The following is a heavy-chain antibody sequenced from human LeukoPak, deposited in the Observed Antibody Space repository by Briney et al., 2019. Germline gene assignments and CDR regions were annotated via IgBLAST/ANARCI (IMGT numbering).Heavy chain of an antibody. J-gene: IGHJ4*02. V-gene: IGHV4-59*08. CDR1: GGSIGSYY. D-gene: IGHD5-24*01. CDR2: IYYSGST. CDR3: ARQDGYNLDY. Sequence: SETLSFTCTVSGGSIGSYYWSWIRQPPGKGLEWIGYIYYSGSTNYNPSLKSRVTISVDTSKNQFSLKLSSVTAADTAVYYCARQDGYNLDYWGQGTLVTVSS.